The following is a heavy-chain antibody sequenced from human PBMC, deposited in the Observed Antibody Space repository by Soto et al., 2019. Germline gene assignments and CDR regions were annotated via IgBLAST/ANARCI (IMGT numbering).Heavy chain of an antibody. Sequence: QVQLQQWGAGLLKPSETLSLTCAVYGGSFSGYYWSWIRQPPGKGLEWIGEINHSGTTNYNPSLKRRVPIAVDTSKNQFSLKLSSVTAADTAVYYCARGRRAYYYYYYMDVWGKGTPVTVSS. CDR1: GGSFSGYY. CDR2: INHSGTT. J-gene: IGHJ6*03. CDR3: ARGRRAYYYYYYMDV. V-gene: IGHV4-34*01.